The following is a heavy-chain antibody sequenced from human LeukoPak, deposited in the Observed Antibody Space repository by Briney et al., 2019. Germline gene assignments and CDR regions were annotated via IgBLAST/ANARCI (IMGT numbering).Heavy chain of an antibody. CDR3: ARDEDHNPLVY. CDR2: ISLYSGHT. V-gene: IGHV1-18*01. J-gene: IGHJ4*02. Sequence: GSSVKVSCKFSSYTFTNSGISWVRQAPGQGLEWMGWISLYSGHTKYEPKLQGRVTMTTETSTDTACMELRSLRSADTAVYYCARDEDHNPLVYWGQGTLVTVSS. CDR1: SYTFTNSG.